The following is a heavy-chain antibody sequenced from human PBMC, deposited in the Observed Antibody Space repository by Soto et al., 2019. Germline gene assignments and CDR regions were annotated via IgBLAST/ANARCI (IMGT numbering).Heavy chain of an antibody. V-gene: IGHV4-31*03. CDR2: IYYSGST. CDR3: ARESKYDTSGYPPWFAP. CDR1: VASISSGGYY. Sequence: QVQLQESGPGLVKPSQTLSLTCTVSVASISSGGYYWSWIRQHPGEGLEWIGYIYYSGSTSYNPSLTSRVTISVDTSKNQFSLKLSSVTAADTAVYYCARESKYDTSGYPPWFAPWGQGTLVTVSS. J-gene: IGHJ5*02. D-gene: IGHD3-22*01.